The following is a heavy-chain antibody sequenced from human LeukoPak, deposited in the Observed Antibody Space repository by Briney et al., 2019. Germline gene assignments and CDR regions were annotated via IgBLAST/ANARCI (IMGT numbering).Heavy chain of an antibody. Sequence: GGSLRLSCAASVFNFDDYAMHWVRQAPGKGLEWVSYISSSGSTYIYYADSVKGRFTLSRDNAKNSLYLQMNSLRAEDTAVYYCARVGSDAFDIWGQGTMVTVSP. CDR1: VFNFDDYA. J-gene: IGHJ3*02. CDR3: ARVGSDAFDI. D-gene: IGHD1-26*01. CDR2: ISSSGSTYI. V-gene: IGHV3-21*05.